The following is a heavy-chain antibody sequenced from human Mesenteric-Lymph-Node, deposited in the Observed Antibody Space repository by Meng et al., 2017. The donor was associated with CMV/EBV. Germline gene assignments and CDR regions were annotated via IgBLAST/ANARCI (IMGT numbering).Heavy chain of an antibody. Sequence: SETLSLTCTVSGGSISSYYWSWIRQPPGKGLEWIGYIYYSGSTNYNPSLKSRVTISVDTSKNQFSLKLSSVTAADTAVYYCARARFGELLWDYWGQGTLVTVSS. CDR2: IYYSGST. J-gene: IGHJ4*02. V-gene: IGHV4-59*12. CDR1: GGSISSYY. D-gene: IGHD3-10*01. CDR3: ARARFGELLWDY.